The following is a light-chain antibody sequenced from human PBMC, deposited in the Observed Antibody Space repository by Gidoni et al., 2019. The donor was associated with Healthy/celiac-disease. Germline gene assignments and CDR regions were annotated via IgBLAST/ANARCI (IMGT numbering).Light chain of an antibody. CDR2: DVS. CDR1: SSDVGGYNY. J-gene: IGLJ1*01. V-gene: IGLV2-11*01. Sequence: QSAPTQPRSVSRSPGQSVTISCTGTSSDVGGYNYFSWYQQHPGKAPKLMIYDVSKRPSGVPDRFSGSKSGNTASLTISGLQAEDEADYYCCSYAGSYTLYVFGTGTKVTVL. CDR3: CSYAGSYTLYV.